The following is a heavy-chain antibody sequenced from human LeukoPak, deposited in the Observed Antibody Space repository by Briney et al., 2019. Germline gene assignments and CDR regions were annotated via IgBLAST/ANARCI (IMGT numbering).Heavy chain of an antibody. CDR3: ARLASNYDILTGFFDY. D-gene: IGHD3-9*01. CDR1: GYTFTSYG. J-gene: IGHJ4*02. V-gene: IGHV1-18*01. CDR2: ISAYNGNT. Sequence: ASVKVSCKASGYTFTSYGISWVRQAPGHGLEWMGWISAYNGNTNYAQKLQGRVTMTTDTSTSTAYMELRSLRSDDTAVYYCARLASNYDILTGFFDYWGQGTLVTVSS.